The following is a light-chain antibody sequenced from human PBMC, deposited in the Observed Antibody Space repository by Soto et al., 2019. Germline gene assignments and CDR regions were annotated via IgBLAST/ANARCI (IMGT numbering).Light chain of an antibody. CDR2: GAS. Sequence: EIVLTQSPGTLSLSPGERATPSSRASQSVASSYLAWSQQKPGQAPRLLIYGASSRATGIPDRFSGSGSGTDFTLTISRLEPEDFAVYYCQQYGSSPPYTFGQGTKLEIK. CDR3: QQYGSSPPYT. CDR1: QSVASSY. V-gene: IGKV3-20*01. J-gene: IGKJ2*01.